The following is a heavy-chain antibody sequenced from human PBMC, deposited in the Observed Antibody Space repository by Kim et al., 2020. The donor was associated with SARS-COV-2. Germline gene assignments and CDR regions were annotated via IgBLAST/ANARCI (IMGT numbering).Heavy chain of an antibody. D-gene: IGHD3-9*01. CDR2: MNPMSGNT. Sequence: ASVKVSCKASGYTFTSYDINWVRQATGQGLEWMGWMNPMSGNTGYAQKFQGRVAMTRDTSIGTAYMELSSLRSEDTAVYYCARGRGSSDVIRSSDWSFNWGQGTLVTVSS. CDR1: GYTFTSYD. CDR3: ARGRGSSDVIRSSDWSFN. J-gene: IGHJ4*02. V-gene: IGHV1-8*01.